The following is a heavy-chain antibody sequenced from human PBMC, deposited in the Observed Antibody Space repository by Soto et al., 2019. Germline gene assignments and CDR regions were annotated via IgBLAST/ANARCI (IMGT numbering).Heavy chain of an antibody. J-gene: IGHJ6*03. CDR1: GFTFSSYA. CDR3: ARSRAGIAAAGPYYYYMDV. D-gene: IGHD6-13*01. Sequence: GGSLRLSCAASGFTFSSYAMSWVRQAPGKGLEWVSAISGSGGSTYYADSVKGRFTISRDNAKNSLYLQMNSLRAEDTAVYYCARSRAGIAAAGPYYYYMDVWGKGTTVTVSS. V-gene: IGHV3-23*01. CDR2: ISGSGGST.